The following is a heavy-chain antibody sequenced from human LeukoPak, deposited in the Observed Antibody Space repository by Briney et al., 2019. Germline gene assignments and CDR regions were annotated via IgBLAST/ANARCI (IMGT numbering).Heavy chain of an antibody. J-gene: IGHJ5*02. CDR3: ARGGRGYQRDWFDR. V-gene: IGHV1-3*01. D-gene: IGHD1-26*01. CDR2: INAGNGNT. Sequence: VASVKVSCKASGYTFTSYAMHWVRQAPGQRLEWMGWINAGNGNTKYSQKFQGRVTITRDTSASTAYMELSRLRSDDTAVYFCARGGRGYQRDWFDRWGQGTLVTVSS. CDR1: GYTFTSYA.